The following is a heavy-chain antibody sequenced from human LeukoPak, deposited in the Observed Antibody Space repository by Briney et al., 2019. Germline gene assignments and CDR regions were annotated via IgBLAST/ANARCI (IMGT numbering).Heavy chain of an antibody. CDR3: AREPHLTPAYFDY. CDR1: GYTFTNFG. CDR2: INPNSGGT. V-gene: IGHV1-2*02. Sequence: GASVKVSCRASGYTFTNFGISWVRQAPGQGLEWMGWINPNSGGTNYAQKFQGRVTMTRDTSISTAYMELSRLRSDDTAVYYCAREPHLTPAYFDYWGQGTLVTVSS. J-gene: IGHJ4*02. D-gene: IGHD2-2*01.